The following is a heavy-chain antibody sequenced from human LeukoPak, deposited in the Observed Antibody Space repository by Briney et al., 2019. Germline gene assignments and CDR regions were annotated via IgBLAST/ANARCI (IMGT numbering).Heavy chain of an antibody. CDR3: ARVAGRDLRYFDWFQHRDNWFDP. CDR1: GGSISSGGYY. V-gene: IGHV4-61*08. J-gene: IGHJ5*02. Sequence: PSQTLSLTCTVSGGSISSGGYYWSWIRQPPGKGLEWIGYIYYSGSTNYNPSLKSRVTISVDTSKNQFSLKLSSVTAADTAVYYCARVAGRDLRYFDWFQHRDNWFDPWGQGTLVTVSS. D-gene: IGHD3-9*01. CDR2: IYYSGST.